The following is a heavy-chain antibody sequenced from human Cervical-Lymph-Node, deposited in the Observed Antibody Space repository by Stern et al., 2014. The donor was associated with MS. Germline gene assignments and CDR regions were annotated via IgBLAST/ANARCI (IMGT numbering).Heavy chain of an antibody. J-gene: IGHJ4*02. D-gene: IGHD5-18*01. CDR1: RFNFSSYT. CDR2: ISGSSSYT. CDR3: ARAVDTATSLGSA. Sequence: VQLVESGGGLVKPGGSLRLSCAASRFNFSSYTMNWVRQAPGKGLEWVSSISGSSSYTYYADSMKGRFTISRDNAKNSLYLQMYSLRAEDTAVYYCARAVDTATSLGSAWGQGTLVTVS. V-gene: IGHV3-21*06.